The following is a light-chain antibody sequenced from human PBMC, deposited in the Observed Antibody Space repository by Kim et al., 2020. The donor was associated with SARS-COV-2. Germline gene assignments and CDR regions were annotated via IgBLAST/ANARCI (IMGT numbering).Light chain of an antibody. CDR2: YDS. CDR1: NIGSKS. V-gene: IGLV3-21*01. J-gene: IGLJ3*02. CDR3: QVWESSSDHWV. Sequence: SYELTQPPSVSVAPGKTARITCGGDNIGSKSVHWYQQKPGQAPVLVIFYDSDRPSGIPERFSGSNSGNTATITISSVEAGDEADYYCQVWESSSDHWVFG.